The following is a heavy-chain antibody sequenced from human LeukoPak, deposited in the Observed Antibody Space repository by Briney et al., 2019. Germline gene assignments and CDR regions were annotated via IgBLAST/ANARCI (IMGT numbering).Heavy chain of an antibody. CDR2: INWNGGST. Sequence: GGSLRLSCAASGFTFDDYGMSWVRQAPGKGLEWVSGINWNGGSTGYADSVKGRFTVSRDNAKNSLYLQMNSLRAGDTALYYCARGTGLTGTGGPYYYYMDVWGKGTTVTVSS. CDR3: ARGTGLTGTGGPYYYYMDV. CDR1: GFTFDDYG. D-gene: IGHD1-14*01. V-gene: IGHV3-20*04. J-gene: IGHJ6*03.